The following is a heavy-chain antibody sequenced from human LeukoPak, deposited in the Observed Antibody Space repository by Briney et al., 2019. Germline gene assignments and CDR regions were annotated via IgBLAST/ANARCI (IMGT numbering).Heavy chain of an antibody. J-gene: IGHJ6*02. D-gene: IGHD3-10*01. Sequence: PGGSLRLSCAASGFTFSSYAMGWVRQAPGKGLEWVSVISGSGDVTYYADSVKGRFTISRDNSKNTLYLQVNSLRAEDTAVYYCAKDLEMFLYGSGSYYRNYYYGMDVWGQGTTVTVSS. CDR1: GFTFSSYA. V-gene: IGHV3-23*01. CDR2: ISGSGDVT. CDR3: AKDLEMFLYGSGSYYRNYYYGMDV.